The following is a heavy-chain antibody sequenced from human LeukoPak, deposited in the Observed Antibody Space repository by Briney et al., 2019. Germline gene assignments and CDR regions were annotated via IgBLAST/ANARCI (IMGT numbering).Heavy chain of an antibody. J-gene: IGHJ4*02. D-gene: IGHD4-17*01. Sequence: PGRSLRLSCAASGCTFSNAWMCWVHQAPGKGLEWVGRIKSKTDGGTTDYAAPVKGRFTISRDDSKNTLYLQMNSLKTEDTAVYYCTTVLNGDSTKFDYWGQGTLVTVSS. CDR2: IKSKTDGGTT. V-gene: IGHV3-15*01. CDR3: TTVLNGDSTKFDY. CDR1: GCTFSNAW.